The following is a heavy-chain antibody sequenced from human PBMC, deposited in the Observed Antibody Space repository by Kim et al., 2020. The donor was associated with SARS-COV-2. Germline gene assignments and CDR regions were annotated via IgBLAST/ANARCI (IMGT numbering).Heavy chain of an antibody. J-gene: IGHJ4*02. CDR3: ARGLFSDY. D-gene: IGHD2-21*01. CDR2: GNT. Sequence: GNTNYAQKLQGRVTMTTDTSTSKAYMELRSLRSDDTAVYYCARGLFSDYWGQGTLVTVSS. V-gene: IGHV1-18*01.